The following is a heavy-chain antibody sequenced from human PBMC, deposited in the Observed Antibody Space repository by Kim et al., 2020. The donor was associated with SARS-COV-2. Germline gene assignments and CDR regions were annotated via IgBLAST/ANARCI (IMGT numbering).Heavy chain of an antibody. V-gene: IGHV4-59*13. Sequence: SETLSLTCTVSGGSISSYYWSWIRQPPGKGLEWIGYIYYSGSTNYNPSLKSRVTISVDTSKNQFSLKLSSVTAADTAVYYCATGTSHRSGGFDYWGQGTLVTVSS. J-gene: IGHJ4*02. CDR2: IYYSGST. CDR1: GGSISSYY. D-gene: IGHD2-2*01. CDR3: ATGTSHRSGGFDY.